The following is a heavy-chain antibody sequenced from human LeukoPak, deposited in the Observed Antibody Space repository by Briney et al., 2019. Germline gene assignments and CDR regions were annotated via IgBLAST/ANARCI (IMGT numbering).Heavy chain of an antibody. Sequence: GGSLRLSCAASGFTFSSYWMSWVRQAPGKGLEWVSSISSSSSYIYYADSVKGRFTISRDNAKNSLYLQMNSLRAEDTAVYYCAREKQAAALDYWGQGTLVTVSS. CDR2: ISSSSSYI. J-gene: IGHJ4*02. CDR3: AREKQAAALDY. V-gene: IGHV3-21*01. D-gene: IGHD6-13*01. CDR1: GFTFSSYW.